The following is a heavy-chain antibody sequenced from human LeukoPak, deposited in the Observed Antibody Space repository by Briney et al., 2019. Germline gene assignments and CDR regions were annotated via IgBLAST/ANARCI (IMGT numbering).Heavy chain of an antibody. Sequence: SETLSLTCTVSGGSISSSSYYWGWIRQPPGKGLEWIGSIYYSGSTYYNPSLKSRVTISVDTSKNQFSLKLSSVTAADTAVYYCARESNVDIVATIGDDYWGQGTLVTVSS. D-gene: IGHD5-12*01. CDR1: GGSISSSSYY. CDR3: ARESNVDIVATIGDDY. J-gene: IGHJ4*02. CDR2: IYYSGST. V-gene: IGHV4-39*07.